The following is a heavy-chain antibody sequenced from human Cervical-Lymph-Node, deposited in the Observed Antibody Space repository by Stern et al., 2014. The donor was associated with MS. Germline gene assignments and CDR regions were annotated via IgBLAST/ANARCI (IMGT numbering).Heavy chain of an antibody. CDR1: GFTFSYYG. CDR3: ARGPAPNIPAGPPLRP. D-gene: IGHD6-13*01. CDR2: TWYDGTNK. J-gene: IGHJ5*02. V-gene: IGHV3-33*01. Sequence: QVQLVQSGGGVVQPGRSLRLSCAASGFTFSYYGMHWVRQAPGKGLEWVALTWYDGTNKYYADSVKGRFTGSRDNSKNTLNLPMNSLRAEDTAVYYCARGPAPNIPAGPPLRPWGQGTLVTVSS.